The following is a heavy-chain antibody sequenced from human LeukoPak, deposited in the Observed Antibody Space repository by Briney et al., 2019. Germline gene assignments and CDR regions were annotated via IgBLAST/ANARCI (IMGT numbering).Heavy chain of an antibody. CDR3: ARALIYRVTDDY. J-gene: IGHJ4*02. CDR2: ISSSGSTI. CDR1: GFTFSSYE. D-gene: IGHD3-3*01. Sequence: GGSLRLSCAASGFTFSSYEMNWVRQAPGKGLEWVSYISSSGSTIYYADSVKGRFTISRDNAKNSLYLQMNSLRAEDTAVYYCARALIYRVTDDYWGQGTLVTVSP. V-gene: IGHV3-48*03.